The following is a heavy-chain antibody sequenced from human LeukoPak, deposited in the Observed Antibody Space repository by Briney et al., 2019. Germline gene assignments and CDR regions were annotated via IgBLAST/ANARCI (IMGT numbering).Heavy chain of an antibody. CDR3: ARGYQLLQRGYYYGMDV. CDR1: GGSISSGGYY. CDR2: IFYSGST. D-gene: IGHD2-2*01. V-gene: IGHV4-31*03. J-gene: IGHJ6*02. Sequence: PSQTLSLTCTVSGGSISSGGYYWTWIRQHPGKGLEWIGYIFYSGSTYYNPSLRSRVTISVDTSKNQFSLRLSSVTAADTAVYYCARGYQLLQRGYYYGMDVWGQGTTVTVSS.